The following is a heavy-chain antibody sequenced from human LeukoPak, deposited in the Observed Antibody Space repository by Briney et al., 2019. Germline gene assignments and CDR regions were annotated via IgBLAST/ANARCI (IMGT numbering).Heavy chain of an antibody. CDR3: AKDMAPLGYCSSTSCYGGAFDI. V-gene: IGHV3-30-3*01. Sequence: GGSLRLSCAASGFTFSSYAMHWVRQAPGKGLEWVAVISYDGSNKYYADSVKGRFTISRDNSKNTLYLQMNSLRAEDMALYYCAKDMAPLGYCSSTSCYGGAFDIWGQGTMVTVSS. CDR1: GFTFSSYA. D-gene: IGHD2-2*01. J-gene: IGHJ3*02. CDR2: ISYDGSNK.